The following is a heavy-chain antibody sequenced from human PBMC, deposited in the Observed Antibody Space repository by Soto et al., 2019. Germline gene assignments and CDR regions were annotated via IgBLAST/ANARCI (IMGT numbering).Heavy chain of an antibody. CDR1: GFICIRYD. CDR2: ILVGGST. Sequence: GGSLRLSCGVSGFICIRYDMSWVRQAPGKGLEWVSTILVGGSTHYEDAVKGRFTISRDTSKNTVYLQMNSLTAGDTAVYYCAKATATSGGAFEIYGQGTMVTVSS. J-gene: IGHJ3*02. D-gene: IGHD1-1*01. CDR3: AKATATSGGAFEI. V-gene: IGHV3-23*01.